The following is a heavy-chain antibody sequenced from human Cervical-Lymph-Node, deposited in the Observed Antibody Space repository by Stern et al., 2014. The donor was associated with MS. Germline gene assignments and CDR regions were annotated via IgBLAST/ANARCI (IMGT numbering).Heavy chain of an antibody. CDR3: AKRKLSGWPPHY. D-gene: IGHD6-19*01. J-gene: IGHJ4*02. CDR1: GFTFSSYD. V-gene: IGHV3-30*18. Sequence: VQLVESGGGVVQPGRSLRLSCAASGFTFSSYDMHWVRQAPGQGLEWVALISDDGSNEFYVDSVKGRFTISRDNSKNTLYLQMNSLRPEDTAVYYCAKRKLSGWPPHYWGQGTLVTVSS. CDR2: ISDDGSNE.